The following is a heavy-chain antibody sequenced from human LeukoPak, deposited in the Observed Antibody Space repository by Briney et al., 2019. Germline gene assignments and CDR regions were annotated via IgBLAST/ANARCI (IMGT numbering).Heavy chain of an antibody. Sequence: SQTLSLTCVISGDSVSSNSAAWNRIRQSPSRGLEWLGRTYYRSKWYNDYALSVRSRITINPDTSKKQLFLQLNSVTPEDTAVDFCARGRHGEDVSLFEYWGQGTLVTVSS. J-gene: IGHJ4*02. V-gene: IGHV6-1*01. CDR2: TYYRSKWYN. CDR3: ARGRHGEDVSLFEY. CDR1: GDSVSSNSAA. D-gene: IGHD3-10*02.